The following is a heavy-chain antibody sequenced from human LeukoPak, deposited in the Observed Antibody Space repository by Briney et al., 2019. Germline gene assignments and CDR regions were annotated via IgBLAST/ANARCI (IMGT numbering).Heavy chain of an antibody. J-gene: IGHJ4*02. CDR3: AKDRTGSQRRGYFDY. D-gene: IGHD3/OR15-3a*01. CDR1: GFTFSSYG. CDR2: ISYDGSNK. Sequence: PGGSLRLSCAASGFTFSSYGMHWVRQAPGKGLEWVAVISYDGSNKYYADSVKGRFTIPRDNSKKTLYLQMNSLRAEDTAVYYCAKDRTGSQRRGYFDYWGQGTLVTVSS. V-gene: IGHV3-30*18.